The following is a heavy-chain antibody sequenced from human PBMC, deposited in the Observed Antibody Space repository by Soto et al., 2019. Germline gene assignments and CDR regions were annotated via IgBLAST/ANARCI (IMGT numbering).Heavy chain of an antibody. CDR1: GFTFSDYY. V-gene: IGHV3-11*06. J-gene: IGHJ5*02. CDR3: AGAPNHSSSLWVDP. D-gene: IGHD6-6*01. Sequence: QVQLVESGGGLVKPGGSLRLSCAGSGFTFSDYYMTWIRQAPGKGLEWVSYISYGSSYTNYADSVKGRFTISRDNAKNSLVLQINNLRTEDTAVYFWAGAPNHSSSLWVDPWGRGALVTVSS. CDR2: ISYGSSYT.